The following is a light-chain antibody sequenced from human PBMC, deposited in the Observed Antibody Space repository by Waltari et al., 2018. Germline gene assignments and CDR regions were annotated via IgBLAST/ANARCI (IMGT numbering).Light chain of an antibody. V-gene: IGLV3-1*01. CDR1: NLGNKY. CDR2: QHT. J-gene: IGLJ3*02. Sequence: SYELTQPPSVSVSPGQTASITCSGANLGNKYTSWYQQKPGQSPVLVIYQHTRRPSGIPERFSGSKSGTTASLTISGLQPEDEADYYCSTWDHSLRAQVFGGGTKLTVL. CDR3: STWDHSLRAQV.